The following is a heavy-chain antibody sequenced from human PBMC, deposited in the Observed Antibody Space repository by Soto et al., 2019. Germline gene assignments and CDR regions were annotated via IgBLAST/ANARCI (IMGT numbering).Heavy chain of an antibody. CDR3: AKRLTNGDEGQ. V-gene: IGHV3-23*01. Sequence: EVQLLESGGDFVQPGGSLRLSCAASGFAFSNDAMLWVRQAPGTGLESISAISAAGVGTYYADSVQGRFTISRDNSKNTLYLQMNSLRGEDTAIYYCAKRLTNGDEGQWGRGTLVTVSS. CDR2: ISAAGVGT. CDR1: GFAFSNDA. D-gene: IGHD2-21*02. J-gene: IGHJ4*02.